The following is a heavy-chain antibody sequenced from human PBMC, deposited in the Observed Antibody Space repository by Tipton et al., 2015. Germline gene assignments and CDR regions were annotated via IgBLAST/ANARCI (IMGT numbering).Heavy chain of an antibody. J-gene: IGHJ3*02. CDR1: GYTFTNYW. D-gene: IGHD3-22*01. Sequence: VQLVQSGAEMKKPGESLKISCKASGYTFTNYWIGWVRQMPGKGLEWMGIIYPGDSHTRYSPSFEGQVTISADKSISTAYLQWSSLKASDTAMYYCARHVSFYYDTHGYDALDIWAQGTRVTVSS. V-gene: IGHV5-51*01. CDR3: ARHVSFYYDTHGYDALDI. CDR2: IYPGDSHT.